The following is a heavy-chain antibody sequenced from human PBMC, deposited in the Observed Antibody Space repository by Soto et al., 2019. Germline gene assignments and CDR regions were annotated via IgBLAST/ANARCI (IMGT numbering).Heavy chain of an antibody. CDR3: ARGGSSDWQVALDI. Sequence: SETLSLTCTVSGGSISSYYWSWIRHPAGKGLGWIGRIYTSGSTNYNPSLKSRVTVSVDTSKNQFSLKLSSVTAADTAVYYCARGGSSDWQVALDIWGQGTMVTVSS. CDR2: IYTSGST. D-gene: IGHD6-19*01. J-gene: IGHJ3*02. CDR1: GGSISSYY. V-gene: IGHV4-4*07.